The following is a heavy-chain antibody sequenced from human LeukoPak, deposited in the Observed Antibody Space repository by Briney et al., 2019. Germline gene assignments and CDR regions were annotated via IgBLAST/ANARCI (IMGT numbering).Heavy chain of an antibody. CDR3: AVSTGWYKIDY. Sequence: SETLSLTCAVSGASISSSNWWSWVRQPPGKGLEWIGEMYHSGISNYNPSLKSRVTISVDKSKNQFSLRLNSMTAADTAVYYCAVSTGWYKIDYWGQGTLVTVSS. D-gene: IGHD6-19*01. V-gene: IGHV4-4*02. CDR1: GASISSSNW. J-gene: IGHJ4*02. CDR2: MYHSGIS.